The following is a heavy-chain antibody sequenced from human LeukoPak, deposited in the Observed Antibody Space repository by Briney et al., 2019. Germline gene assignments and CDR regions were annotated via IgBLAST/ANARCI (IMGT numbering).Heavy chain of an antibody. V-gene: IGHV4-38-2*02. J-gene: IGHJ6*03. CDR1: GYSISSGYY. D-gene: IGHD3-10*01. Sequence: KTSETLSLTCTVSGYSISSGYYWGWIRQPPGKGLEWIGSIYHSGSTYYNPSLKSRVTISVDTSKNQFSLKLSSVTAADTAVYYCARHDSGELRGYYYMDVWGKGTTVTISS. CDR3: ARHDSGELRGYYYMDV. CDR2: IYHSGST.